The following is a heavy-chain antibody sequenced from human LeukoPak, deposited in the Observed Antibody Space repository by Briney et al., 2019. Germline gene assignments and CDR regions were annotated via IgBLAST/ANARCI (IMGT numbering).Heavy chain of an antibody. CDR3: AGGDSSGLGLDYFDP. CDR2: ISAYNGKT. CDR1: GYTFNSYG. V-gene: IGHV1-18*04. D-gene: IGHD6-25*01. J-gene: IGHJ5*02. Sequence: ASVKVSCRASGYTFNSYGVHGVRQAPGQGLEWMGWISAYNGKTKFAGSLQGRVTMTTDTSTRTSYMELTNLKSNDTAIYYCAGGDSSGLGLDYFDPWGQGSLVTVSS.